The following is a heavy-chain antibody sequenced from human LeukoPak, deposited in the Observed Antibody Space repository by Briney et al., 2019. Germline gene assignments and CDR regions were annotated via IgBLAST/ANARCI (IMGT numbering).Heavy chain of an antibody. CDR2: IIPIFGTA. CDR1: GGTFSSYA. Sequence: ASVKVSCKASGGTFSSYAISWVRQAPGQGLEWMGGIIPIFGTANYAQKFQGRVTITADKSTSTAYMELSSLRSEDTAVYYCARPYRPHALGLLHRYWYFDLWGRGTLVTVSS. V-gene: IGHV1-69*06. CDR3: ARPYRPHALGLLHRYWYFDL. D-gene: IGHD3-22*01. J-gene: IGHJ2*01.